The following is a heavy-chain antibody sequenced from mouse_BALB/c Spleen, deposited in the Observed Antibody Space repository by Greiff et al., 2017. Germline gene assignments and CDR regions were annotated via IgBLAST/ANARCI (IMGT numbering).Heavy chain of an antibody. J-gene: IGHJ4*01. V-gene: IGHV5-6-5*01. CDR1: GFTFSSYA. CDR2: ISSGGST. D-gene: IGHD2-4*01. CDR3: ARIYDYDGAMDY. Sequence: EVKLMESGGGLVKPGGSLKLSCAASGFTFSSYAMSWVRQTPEKRLEWVASISSGGSTYYPDSVKGRFTISRDNARNILYLQMSSLRSEDTAMYYCARIYDYDGAMDYWGQGTSVTVSS.